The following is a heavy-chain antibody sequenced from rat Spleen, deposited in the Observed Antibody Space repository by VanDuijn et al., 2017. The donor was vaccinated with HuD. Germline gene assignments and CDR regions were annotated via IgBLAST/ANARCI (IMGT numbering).Heavy chain of an antibody. Sequence: EVQLVESGGGLVQPGRSMKLSCAASGFTFSNYGMAWVRQAPTKGLEWVASISPSVTKTYYRDSVKGRFTISRDNAKSTLFLQIDSLRSEDTATYYCAREADKPFHYFDYWGQGVMVTVSS. CDR2: ISPSVTKT. CDR3: AREADKPFHYFDY. V-gene: IGHV5-19*01. J-gene: IGHJ2*01. D-gene: IGHD1-6*01. CDR1: GFTFSNYG.